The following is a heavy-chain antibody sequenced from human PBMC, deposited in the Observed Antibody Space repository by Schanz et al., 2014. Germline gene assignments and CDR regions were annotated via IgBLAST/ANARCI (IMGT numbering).Heavy chain of an antibody. Sequence: QLQLQESGPGLVKPSETLSLTCTVSGGSISSSSYYWGWIRQPPGKGRGWTGSIFYSGSTYYNLSRKRRVSISEDPSKNPFSRKVNSVTAAETAVYYCARENVGRGFDYWGRGALVTVSS. V-gene: IGHV4-39*02. CDR1: GGSISSSSYY. J-gene: IGHJ4*02. CDR3: ARENVGRGFDY. D-gene: IGHD3-10*02. CDR2: IFYSGST.